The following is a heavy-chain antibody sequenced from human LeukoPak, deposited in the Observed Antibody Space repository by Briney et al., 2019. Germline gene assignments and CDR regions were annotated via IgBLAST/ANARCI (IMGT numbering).Heavy chain of an antibody. J-gene: IGHJ1*01. CDR1: GGSISSGGYY. CDR2: VYYSGST. CDR3: ARSVVVTDIQYFHP. V-gene: IGHV4-61*08. D-gene: IGHD2-21*02. Sequence: PSETLSLTCTVSGGSISSGGYYWSWIRQPPGTGLEWIRYVYYSGSTNYNPSLKSRVTISVDTSKNQFSLRLRSVTAADTAVYYCARSVVVTDIQYFHPWGQGTLVTVSS.